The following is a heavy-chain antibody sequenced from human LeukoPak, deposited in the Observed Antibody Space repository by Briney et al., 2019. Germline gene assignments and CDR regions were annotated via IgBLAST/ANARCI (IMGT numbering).Heavy chain of an antibody. CDR2: ISAYNGNT. J-gene: IGHJ4*02. D-gene: IGHD6-13*01. V-gene: IGHV1-18*01. CDR3: ARETERYSSSWYTDNYFDY. Sequence: ASVKVSCKASGYTFTSYGISWVRQAPGQGLEWMGWISAYNGNTNYAQKLQGRVTMTTDTSTSTAYMELRSLRSDDTAVYYCARETERYSSSWYTDNYFDYWGQGTLVTVSS. CDR1: GYTFTSYG.